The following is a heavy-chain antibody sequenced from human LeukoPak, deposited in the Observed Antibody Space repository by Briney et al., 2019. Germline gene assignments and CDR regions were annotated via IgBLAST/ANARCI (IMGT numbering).Heavy chain of an antibody. D-gene: IGHD3-22*01. CDR1: GFIFGDYA. CDR3: AKRVHYDSSAAYFDY. V-gene: IGHV3-23*01. CDR2: ITNSGGDT. J-gene: IGHJ4*02. Sequence: GGSLRLSCAASGFIFGDYAMSWVRQPPGKGLEWVSAITNSGGDTFYADSVKGRFTISRDNSRDTLYLQMNNLRAEDTAEYYCAKRVHYDSSAAYFDYWGQGTLVTVSS.